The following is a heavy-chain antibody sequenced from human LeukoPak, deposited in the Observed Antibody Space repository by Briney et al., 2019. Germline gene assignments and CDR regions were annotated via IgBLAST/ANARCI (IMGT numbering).Heavy chain of an antibody. J-gene: IGHJ5*02. CDR3: ARVVLQFIAVARPNWFEP. V-gene: IGHV4-4*07. CDR1: GGSISSYD. Sequence: PSETLSLTCTVSGGSISSYDWSWIRQPAGKGLEWIGRIYTSGSTNYNPSLKSRVTMSVDTSKNQFSLKLSSVTAADTAVYYCARVVLQFIAVARPNWFEPWGQGTLVTVSS. D-gene: IGHD6-19*01. CDR2: IYTSGST.